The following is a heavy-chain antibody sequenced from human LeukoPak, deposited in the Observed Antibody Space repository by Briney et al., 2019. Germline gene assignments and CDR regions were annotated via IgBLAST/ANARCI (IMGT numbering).Heavy chain of an antibody. CDR2: IWYDGSNK. J-gene: IGHJ4*02. V-gene: IGHV3-33*01. D-gene: IGHD5-18*01. CDR3: ARRRGYSTDY. Sequence: PGRSLRLSCAASGFTLSSYGMHWVRQAPGKGLEWVAVIWYDGSNKYYADSVKGRFTISRDNSKNTLYLQMNSLRAEDTAVYYCARRRGYSTDYWGQGTLVTVSS. CDR1: GFTLSSYG.